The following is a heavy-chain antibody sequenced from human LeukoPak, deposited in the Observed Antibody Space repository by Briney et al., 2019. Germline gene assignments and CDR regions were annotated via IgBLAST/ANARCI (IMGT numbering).Heavy chain of an antibody. CDR2: IYAGDSDT. Sequence: LGESLKISCQGSGYSFTSYWIGWVRQTPGKGLEWMGIIYAGDSDTKYSPSFQGQVTISVDKSISTAYLQWSSLKASDTAVYYCARSPSDGYTYGVDDLWGQGTMVTVSS. CDR1: GYSFTSYW. V-gene: IGHV5-51*01. D-gene: IGHD5-24*01. J-gene: IGHJ3*01. CDR3: ARSPSDGYTYGVDDL.